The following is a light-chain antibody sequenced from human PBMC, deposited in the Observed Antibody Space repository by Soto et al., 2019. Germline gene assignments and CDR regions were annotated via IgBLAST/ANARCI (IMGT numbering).Light chain of an antibody. J-gene: IGKJ2*01. V-gene: IGKV3-20*01. Sequence: EIVLTQSPGTLSLSPGERATLSCRASQSVSSSYLAWYQQKPGQAPRLLIYAASRRATDIPDRFSGRGSGTDFTLTISRLEPEDIAVYYCQHYGGSPYTFGQGTKLEIK. CDR1: QSVSSSY. CDR2: AAS. CDR3: QHYGGSPYT.